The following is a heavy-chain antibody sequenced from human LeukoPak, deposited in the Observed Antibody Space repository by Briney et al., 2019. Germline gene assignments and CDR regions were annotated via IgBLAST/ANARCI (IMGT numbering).Heavy chain of an antibody. V-gene: IGHV4-59*01. CDR3: ASGGVTMVRGVASDYYGMDV. J-gene: IGHJ6*02. CDR2: IYYSGST. Sequence: PSETLSLTCTVSGVSISSYYWSWIRQPPGKGLEWIGYIYYSGSTNYNPSLKSRVTISVDTSKNQFSLKLSSVTAADTAVYYCASGGVTMVRGVASDYYGMDVWGQGTTVTVSS. CDR1: GVSISSYY. D-gene: IGHD3-10*01.